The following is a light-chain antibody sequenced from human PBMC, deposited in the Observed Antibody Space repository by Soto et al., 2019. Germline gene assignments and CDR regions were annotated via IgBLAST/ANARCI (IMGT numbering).Light chain of an antibody. V-gene: IGKV3D-15*01. CDR2: GAS. CDR1: QSVSSSH. Sequence: EIVLTQSPGTLSLSPGERATLSCRASQSVSSSHLAWYQQNPGQAPRLLMYGASTRPTGIPARFSGSGSGTEFTLTIISLQSEDSAVYYWQQYNDWPLTFGGGTKVDIK. J-gene: IGKJ4*01. CDR3: QQYNDWPLT.